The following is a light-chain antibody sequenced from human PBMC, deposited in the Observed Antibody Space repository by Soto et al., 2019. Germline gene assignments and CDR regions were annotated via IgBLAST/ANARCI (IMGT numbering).Light chain of an antibody. CDR2: DAS. J-gene: IGKJ1*01. Sequence: IQMTQSPSTLSASVGDRVTITCRASQGISTWLAWYQQKPGKAPKLLIYDASSLESGVPSRFSGSGSGTEFTLTISSLRPDDFATYYCQQYNGYSGTFGQGTKEDIK. CDR1: QGISTW. V-gene: IGKV1-5*01. CDR3: QQYNGYSGT.